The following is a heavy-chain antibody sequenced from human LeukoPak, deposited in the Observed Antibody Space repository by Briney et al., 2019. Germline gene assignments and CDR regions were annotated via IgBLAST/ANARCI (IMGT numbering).Heavy chain of an antibody. V-gene: IGHV1-2*02. CDR3: ARVYCSSTSCPHYYYYYMDV. J-gene: IGHJ6*03. D-gene: IGHD2-2*01. Sequence: GASVKVSCKASGYTFTGYYMHWVRQAPGQGLEWMGWINPNSGGTNYAQKFQGRVTMTRDTSISTAYMELSRLRSDDTAVHYCARVYCSSTSCPHYYYYYMDVWGKGTTVTVSS. CDR2: INPNSGGT. CDR1: GYTFTGYY.